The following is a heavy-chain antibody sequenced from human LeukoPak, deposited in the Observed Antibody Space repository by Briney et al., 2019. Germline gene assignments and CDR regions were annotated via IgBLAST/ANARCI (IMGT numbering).Heavy chain of an antibody. CDR1: GGSISSGGYS. D-gene: IGHD3-22*01. V-gene: IGHV4-31*03. J-gene: IGHJ4*02. Sequence: KTSQTLSLTCTVSGGSISSGGYSWSWIRQHPGKGLEWIGYIYYSGSTYYNPSLKSRVTISVDTSKNQFSLKLSSVTAADTAVYYCARGTPYYYDSSGYPILLFDYWGQGTLVTVSS. CDR2: IYYSGST. CDR3: ARGTPYYYDSSGYPILLFDY.